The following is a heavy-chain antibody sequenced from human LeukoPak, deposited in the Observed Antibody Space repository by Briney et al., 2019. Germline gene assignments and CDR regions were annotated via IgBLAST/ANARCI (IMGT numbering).Heavy chain of an antibody. CDR3: AREGMVAQNYFDY. CDR2: IIPIFGTA. V-gene: IGHV1-69*05. D-gene: IGHD1-26*01. J-gene: IGHJ4*02. CDR1: GGTFSSYA. Sequence: SVKVSCKASGGTFSSYAISWLRQAPGQGLEWMGRIIPIFGTANYAQKFQGRVTITTDESTSTAYMELSRLRSEDTAVYYGAREGMVAQNYFDYWGQGTLVTVSS.